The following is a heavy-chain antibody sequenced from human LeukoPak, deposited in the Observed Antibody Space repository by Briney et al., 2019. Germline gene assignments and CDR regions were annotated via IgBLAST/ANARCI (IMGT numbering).Heavy chain of an antibody. J-gene: IGHJ4*02. CDR2: IYYSGST. D-gene: IGHD2-21*01. CDR3: ARLLRRYYSGFHTGDY. V-gene: IGHV4-39*01. Sequence: SETLSLTCTVSGGSISSYYWGWIRQPPGKGLEWIGSIYYSGSTYYNPSLKSRVTISVDTSKNQFSLKLSSVTAADTAVYYCARLLRRYYSGFHTGDYWGQGTLVTVSS. CDR1: GGSISSYY.